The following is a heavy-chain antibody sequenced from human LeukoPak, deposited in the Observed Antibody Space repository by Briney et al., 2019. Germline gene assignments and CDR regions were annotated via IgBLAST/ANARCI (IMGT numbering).Heavy chain of an antibody. CDR2: IKQDGSVK. D-gene: IGHD5/OR15-5a*01. V-gene: IGHV3-7*01. Sequence: GGSLRLSCAASGFTFSTYWMGWVRQTPEKGLEFVANIKQDGSVKNYMDSLKGRSTIPRDNARESLYLEINSLRADDTAVYYCARDPESSAFDLWGQGALVTVSS. J-gene: IGHJ4*02. CDR3: ARDPESSAFDL. CDR1: GFTFSTYW.